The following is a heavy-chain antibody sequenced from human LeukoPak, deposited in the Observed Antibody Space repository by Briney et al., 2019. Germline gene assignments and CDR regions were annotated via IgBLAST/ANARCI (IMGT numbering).Heavy chain of an antibody. Sequence: SETLSLTCTVSGGFISSHYWSWIRQPPGKGLEWIGYIYYSGSTNYNPSLKSRVTISVDTSKNQFSLKLSSVTAADTAVYYCARENSIRPYDSSGYRPPKDAFDIWGQGTMVTVSS. D-gene: IGHD3-22*01. CDR1: GGFISSHY. J-gene: IGHJ3*02. CDR3: ARENSIRPYDSSGYRPPKDAFDI. CDR2: IYYSGST. V-gene: IGHV4-59*11.